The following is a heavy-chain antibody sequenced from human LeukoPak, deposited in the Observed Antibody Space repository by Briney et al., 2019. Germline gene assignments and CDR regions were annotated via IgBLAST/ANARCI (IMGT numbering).Heavy chain of an antibody. D-gene: IGHD2-15*01. V-gene: IGHV3-64*01. CDR1: GFTFSSYA. J-gene: IGHJ2*01. CDR3: ARGSYCSGGSCYSGMLWYFDL. CDR2: ISSNGGST. Sequence: GGSLRLSCAASGFTFSSYAMHWVRQAPGKGLEYVSAISSNGGSTYYANSVKGRFTISRDNSKNTLYLQMGSLRAEDMAVYYCARGSYCSGGSCYSGMLWYFDLWGRGTLVTVSS.